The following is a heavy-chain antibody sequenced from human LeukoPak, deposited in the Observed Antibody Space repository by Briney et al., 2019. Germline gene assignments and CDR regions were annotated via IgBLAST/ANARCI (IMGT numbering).Heavy chain of an antibody. D-gene: IGHD2-15*01. CDR2: IDYTGST. Sequence: SETLSLTCAVYGESFVGYYWAWIRQPPGKGLEWIGEIDYTGSTNYNPSLKSRIKMSVDTSKNQFSVNLNSVTAADTAVYYCARDNRYCNGGYCSNWFDPWGQGTLVTVSS. V-gene: IGHV4-34*10. J-gene: IGHJ5*02. CDR3: ARDNRYCNGGYCSNWFDP. CDR1: GESFVGYY.